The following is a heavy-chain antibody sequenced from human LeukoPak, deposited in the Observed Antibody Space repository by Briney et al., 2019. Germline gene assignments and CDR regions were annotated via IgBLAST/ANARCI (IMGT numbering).Heavy chain of an antibody. Sequence: ASVKVSCKASGYIFSDYGIHWVRQAPGQGPEWMGWTKRNSRGTNYAQKFQGRVTMTRDTSISTAYMELSGLRHDDTAVYYCVRDLGDSSYGEDFWGQGTLVTVSS. CDR3: VRDLGDSSYGEDF. CDR2: TKRNSRGT. J-gene: IGHJ4*02. V-gene: IGHV1-2*02. D-gene: IGHD5-18*01. CDR1: GYIFSDYG.